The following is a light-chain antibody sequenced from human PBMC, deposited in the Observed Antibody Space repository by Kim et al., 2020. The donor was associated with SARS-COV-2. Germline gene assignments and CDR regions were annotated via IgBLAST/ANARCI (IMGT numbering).Light chain of an antibody. CDR2: GAS. V-gene: IGKV3-15*01. Sequence: VSPGGTATLSCRASESIGTNLAWFQQKPGQAPRLLIYGASARATGIPARFSGRGSGTEFTLIISSLQSEDFAVYYCQQYNKWPPWTFGQGTKV. CDR3: QQYNKWPPWT. CDR1: ESIGTN. J-gene: IGKJ1*01.